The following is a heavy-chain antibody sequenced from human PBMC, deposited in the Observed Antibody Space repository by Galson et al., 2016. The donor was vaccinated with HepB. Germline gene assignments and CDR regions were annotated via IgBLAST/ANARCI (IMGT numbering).Heavy chain of an antibody. CDR1: GFTLGHYA. Sequence: SLRLSCAASGFTLGHYAMHWVRQAPGKGLEWVSGISWNSGSIEYADSVKGRFTISRDNAKNSLYLRMNSLRAGDTALYYCARDSGAYYYDSSGYRRNAFDIWGQGTMVTVSS. V-gene: IGHV3-9*01. CDR2: ISWNSGSI. CDR3: ARDSGAYYYDSSGYRRNAFDI. D-gene: IGHD3-22*01. J-gene: IGHJ3*02.